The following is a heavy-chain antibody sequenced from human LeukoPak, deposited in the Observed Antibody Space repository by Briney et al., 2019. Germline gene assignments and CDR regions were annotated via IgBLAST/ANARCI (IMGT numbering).Heavy chain of an antibody. J-gene: IGHJ6*03. CDR1: GFIFGDYA. CDR2: ISGSGGST. CDR3: AKKGDYDFWSGYDYYYYYYYMDV. V-gene: IGHV3-23*01. D-gene: IGHD3-3*01. Sequence: GGSLRLSCSCSGFIFGDYAMSWVRQAPGKGLEWVSAISGSGGSTYYADSVKGRFTISRDNSKNTLYLQMNSLRDEDTAVYYCAKKGDYDFWSGYDYYYYYYYMDVWGKGTTVTVSS.